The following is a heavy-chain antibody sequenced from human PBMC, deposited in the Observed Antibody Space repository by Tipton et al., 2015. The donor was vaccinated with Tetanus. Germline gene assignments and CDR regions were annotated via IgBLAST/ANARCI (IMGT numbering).Heavy chain of an antibody. CDR2: IIPSGNP. CDR3: ARGSGWADF. D-gene: IGHD6-19*01. J-gene: IGHJ4*02. V-gene: IGHV4-34*01. Sequence: TLSLTCAVYGGSFSNYFWRWIRQPPGKGLEWIGEIIPSGNPNYNPSLKSRVTISADTSRNQFSLTLSPVTAADTAVYYCARGSGWADFWGQGPQVTVSS. CDR1: GGSFSNYF.